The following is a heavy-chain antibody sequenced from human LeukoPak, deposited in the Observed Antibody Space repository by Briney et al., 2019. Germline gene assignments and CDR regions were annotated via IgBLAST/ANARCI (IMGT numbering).Heavy chain of an antibody. J-gene: IGHJ4*02. D-gene: IGHD1-26*01. V-gene: IGHV4-59*01. CDR2: IYSRGLTRGST. CDR3: ARDQEYSGSYYRYFDY. Sequence: PSETLSLTCTVSGGSLRSYYWSWLRQPPGKGLEWFGYIYSRGLTRGSTNYNPSLKSRVTISVDTSKNQFSLKLSSVTAADTAVYYCARDQEYSGSYYRYFDYWGQGALVTVSS. CDR1: GGSLRSYY.